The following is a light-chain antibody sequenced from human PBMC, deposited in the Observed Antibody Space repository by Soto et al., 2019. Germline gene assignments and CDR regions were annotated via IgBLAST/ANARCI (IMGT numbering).Light chain of an antibody. J-gene: IGKJ5*01. CDR1: QSVRNN. Sequence: IVMTQSPATLSVSPGERATLSCRASQSVRNNLSWYQQRPGQAPRLLIYLASTRATGIPARFSGSGSGTEFTLTISSLQSEDFAVYYCQQYNNWPPTTFGQGTRLEIK. CDR3: QQYNNWPPTT. V-gene: IGKV3D-15*01. CDR2: LAS.